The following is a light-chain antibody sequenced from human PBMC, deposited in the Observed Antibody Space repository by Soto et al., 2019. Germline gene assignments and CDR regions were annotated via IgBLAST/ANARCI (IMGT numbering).Light chain of an antibody. Sequence: QSALTQPASVSGSPGQSITISCTGTSSDVGAYKYVSWYQQYPGKAPKLMIYEVTNRPSGVSDRFSGSKSGNTASLTISGLQAEDEADYYCSSYTSSITWVFGGGTQLTVL. CDR3: SSYTSSITWV. V-gene: IGLV2-14*01. CDR1: SSDVGAYKY. CDR2: EVT. J-gene: IGLJ3*02.